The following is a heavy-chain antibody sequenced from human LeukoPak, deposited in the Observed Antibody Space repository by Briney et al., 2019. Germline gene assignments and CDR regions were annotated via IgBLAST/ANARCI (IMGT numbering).Heavy chain of an antibody. Sequence: EASMKVSCKASGYTFTGYYMHWVRQAPGQGLEWMGWINPNSGGTNYAQKFQGRVTMTRDTSISTAYMELSRLRSDDTAVYYCARGYSGYVLGDYFDYWGQGALVTVSS. D-gene: IGHD5-12*01. CDR3: ARGYSGYVLGDYFDY. CDR1: GYTFTGYY. J-gene: IGHJ4*02. V-gene: IGHV1-2*02. CDR2: INPNSGGT.